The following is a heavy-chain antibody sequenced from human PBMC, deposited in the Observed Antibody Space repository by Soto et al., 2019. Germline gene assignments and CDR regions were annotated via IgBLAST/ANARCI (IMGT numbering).Heavy chain of an antibody. V-gene: IGHV3-33*01. CDR2: VWSNGSLK. Sequence: QVQLVESGGGVVQPGGSLRLSCAASGFTFDAYGFHWVRQAPGKGLEWVAVVWSNGSLKYYADSVKGRFTISRDSSKSALNLQMNSLRADDTAVYYCARIQLDTIMALDYWGQGTLVTVSS. D-gene: IGHD1-1*01. CDR3: ARIQLDTIMALDY. J-gene: IGHJ4*02. CDR1: GFTFDAYG.